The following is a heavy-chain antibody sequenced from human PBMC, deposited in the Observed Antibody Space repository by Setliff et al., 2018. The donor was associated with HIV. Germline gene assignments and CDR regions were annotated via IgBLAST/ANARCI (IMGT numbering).Heavy chain of an antibody. CDR1: GFTFSSYA. CDR3: ARDRYSGSSTDY. CDR2: IIGSGGST. V-gene: IGHV3-23*01. Sequence: PGGSLRLSCAASGFTFSSYAMSWVRQAPGKGLEWVSAIIGSGGSTYYADSVRGRFTISRDNSKNTLYLQMNSLRAEDTAVYYCARDRYSGSSTDYWGQGTLVTVSS. J-gene: IGHJ4*02. D-gene: IGHD1-26*01.